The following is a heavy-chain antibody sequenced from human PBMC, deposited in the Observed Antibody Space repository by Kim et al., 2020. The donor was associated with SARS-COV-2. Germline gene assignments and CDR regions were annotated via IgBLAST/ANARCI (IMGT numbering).Heavy chain of an antibody. CDR3: ARDNILIKCGGDIVDKWFDP. V-gene: IGHV1-69*04. Sequence: SVKVSCKASGGSFSNSGISWVRQAPGQGLDWMGRIIPLLNMADYAQKLQGRVTITADKSTNTASMELSGLTSEDTAVYYCARDNILIKCGGDIVDKWFDPGGQGTLVIVSS. D-gene: IGHD3-16*02. J-gene: IGHJ5*02. CDR1: GGSFSNSG. CDR2: IIPLLNMA.